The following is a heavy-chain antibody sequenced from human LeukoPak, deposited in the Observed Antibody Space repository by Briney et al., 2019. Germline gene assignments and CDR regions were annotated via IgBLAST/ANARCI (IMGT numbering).Heavy chain of an antibody. CDR3: AKRIGYSYGPGMFDY. J-gene: IGHJ4*02. V-gene: IGHV3-23*01. Sequence: AGGSLRLSCVASGFTFSSYAMSWVRQAPGKGLEWVSAISGSGGSTYYTDSVKGRFTISRDNSKNTLYLQMNSLRAEDTAVYYCAKRIGYSYGPGMFDYWGQGTLVTVSS. D-gene: IGHD5-18*01. CDR2: ISGSGGST. CDR1: GFTFSSYA.